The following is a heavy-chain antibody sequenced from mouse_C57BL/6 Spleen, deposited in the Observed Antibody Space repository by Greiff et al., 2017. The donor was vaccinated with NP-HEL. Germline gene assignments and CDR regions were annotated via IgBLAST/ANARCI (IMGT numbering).Heavy chain of an antibody. CDR2: ISSGSSTI. CDR3: ARAGDYDGFAY. Sequence: EVQGVESGGGLVKPGGSLKLSCAASGFTFSDYGMHWVRQGPEKGLEWVAYISSGSSTIYYADTVKGRVTISRDNAKNTLFLQMTSLRSEDTAMYYGARAGDYDGFAYWGQGTLVTVSA. J-gene: IGHJ3*01. CDR1: GFTFSDYG. D-gene: IGHD2-4*01. V-gene: IGHV5-17*01.